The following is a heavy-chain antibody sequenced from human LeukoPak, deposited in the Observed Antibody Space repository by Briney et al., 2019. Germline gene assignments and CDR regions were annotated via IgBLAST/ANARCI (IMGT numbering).Heavy chain of an antibody. J-gene: IGHJ4*02. Sequence: GGSLRLSCAASGLTFSDYYISWIRQAPGKGLEWVSYISSSGSTIYYADSVKGRFTISRDNAKNSLYLQMNSLRAEDTAVYYCARDRGIAAEHTNFDYWGQGTLVTVSS. CDR2: ISSSGSTI. V-gene: IGHV3-11*01. CDR3: ARDRGIAAEHTNFDY. D-gene: IGHD6-13*01. CDR1: GLTFSDYY.